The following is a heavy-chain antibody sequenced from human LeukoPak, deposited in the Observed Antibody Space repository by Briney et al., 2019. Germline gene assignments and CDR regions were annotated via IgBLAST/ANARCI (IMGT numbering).Heavy chain of an antibody. CDR2: ISYDGSNK. Sequence: GGSLRLSCAASGFTFSSYAMHWVRQAPGKGLEWVAVISYDGSNKYYADSVKGRFTISRDNSKNTLYLQMNSLRAEDTAVYYCAKVAVTNIYYYMDVWGKGTTVTVSS. J-gene: IGHJ6*03. V-gene: IGHV3-30*04. D-gene: IGHD4-17*01. CDR1: GFTFSSYA. CDR3: AKVAVTNIYYYMDV.